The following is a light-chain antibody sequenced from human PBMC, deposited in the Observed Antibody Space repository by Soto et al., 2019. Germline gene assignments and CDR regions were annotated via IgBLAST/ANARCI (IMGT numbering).Light chain of an antibody. CDR3: QQSGSSPPFI. Sequence: EILLTQSPGTLSLSLGERATLSCRASKSVSNRELAWYQQKPGQAPRLLIYGASNRATGISDRFSGSGSGTDFTLTISRLEPDDSAVYYCQQSGSSPPFIFGPGTKVEIK. J-gene: IGKJ3*01. CDR1: KSVSNRE. V-gene: IGKV3-20*01. CDR2: GAS.